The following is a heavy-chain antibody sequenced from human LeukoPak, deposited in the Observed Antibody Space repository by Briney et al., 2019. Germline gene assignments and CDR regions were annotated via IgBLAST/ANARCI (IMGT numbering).Heavy chain of an antibody. Sequence: PSETLSLTCVVSGGSISSSNWWSWVRQPPGKGLEWIEEIYHSGSTNSNPSLKSRVTISLDKSKNHFSLNLSSVTAADSAMYYCARASHWNQLHYFDYWGQGTLVTVSS. CDR3: ARASHWNQLHYFDY. V-gene: IGHV4-4*02. CDR2: IYHSGST. J-gene: IGHJ4*02. D-gene: IGHD1-1*01. CDR1: GGSISSSNW.